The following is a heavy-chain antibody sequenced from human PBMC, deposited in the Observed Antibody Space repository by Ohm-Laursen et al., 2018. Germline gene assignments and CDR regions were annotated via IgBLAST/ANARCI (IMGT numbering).Heavy chain of an antibody. V-gene: IGHV3-23*01. CDR1: GFNFSSYW. CDR2: ATGSGRYT. CDR3: TKGLSGGTGHGNWFDP. Sequence: SLRLSCAASGFNFSSYWMSWVRQAPGKGLEWVSVATGSGRYTYYRDSVKGRFTISRDNSKNTLYLQMSSLRVEDTAVYYCTKGLSGGTGHGNWFDPWGQGTLVTVSS. D-gene: IGHD3-10*01. J-gene: IGHJ5*02.